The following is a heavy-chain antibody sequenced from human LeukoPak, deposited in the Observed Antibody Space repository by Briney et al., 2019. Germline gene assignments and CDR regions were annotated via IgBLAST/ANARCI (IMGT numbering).Heavy chain of an antibody. V-gene: IGHV3-11*01. Sequence: GGSLRLSCAASGFTFSDYYMSWIRQAPGKGLEWVSYISSSGSTIYYADSVKGRFTISRDNAKNSLYLQMNSLRAEDTAVYYCARALDYDFWSGYSAHFDYWGQGTLVTVSS. CDR3: ARALDYDFWSGYSAHFDY. J-gene: IGHJ4*02. D-gene: IGHD3-3*01. CDR1: GFTFSDYY. CDR2: ISSSGSTI.